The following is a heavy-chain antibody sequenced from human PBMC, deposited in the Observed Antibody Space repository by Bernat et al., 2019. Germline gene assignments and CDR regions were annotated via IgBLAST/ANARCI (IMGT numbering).Heavy chain of an antibody. CDR3: TTEALIGYGDYEDY. D-gene: IGHD4-17*01. V-gene: IGHV3-15*01. CDR2: IKSKTDGGTT. J-gene: IGHJ4*02. CDR1: GFTFSNAW. Sequence: EVQLVESGGGLVKPGGSLRLSCAASGFTFSNAWMSWVRQAPGKGLEWVGRIKSKTDGGTTDYAAPVKGRFTISRDDSKNTLYLQMNGLKTEDTAVYYCTTEALIGYGDYEDYWGQGTLVTVSS.